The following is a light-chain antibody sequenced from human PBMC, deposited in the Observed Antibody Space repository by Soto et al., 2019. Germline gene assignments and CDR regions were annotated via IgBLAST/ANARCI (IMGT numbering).Light chain of an antibody. CDR3: QQYNSWLWT. CDR1: QSVSSN. J-gene: IGKJ1*01. CDR2: GAS. Sequence: EIVLTQSPGTLSLSPGERATLSCRASQSVSSNLAWYQQKPCQAPRLLIYGASTRATGIPARFSGSGSGTEFTLIISSLQSEDSAVYYCQQYNSWLWTFGQGTKV. V-gene: IGKV3-15*01.